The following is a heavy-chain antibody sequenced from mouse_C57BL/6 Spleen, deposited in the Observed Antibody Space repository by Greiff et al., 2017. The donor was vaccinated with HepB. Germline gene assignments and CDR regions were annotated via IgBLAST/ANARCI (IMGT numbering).Heavy chain of an antibody. Sequence: VQLQESGAELVRPGASVKLSCTASGFNIKDDYMHWVKQRPEQGLEWIGWIDPENGDTEYASKFQGKATITADTSSNTAYLQLSSLTSRDTAVYYCTTSIYYGNLAWFAYWGQGTLVTVSA. CDR2: IDPENGDT. D-gene: IGHD2-1*01. CDR1: GFNIKDDY. CDR3: TTSIYYGNLAWFAY. V-gene: IGHV14-4*01. J-gene: IGHJ3*01.